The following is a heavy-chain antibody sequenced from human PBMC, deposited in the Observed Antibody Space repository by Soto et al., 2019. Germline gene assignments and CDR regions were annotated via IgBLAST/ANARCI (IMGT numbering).Heavy chain of an antibody. CDR3: AKNYYDSSGYYRFDY. D-gene: IGHD3-22*01. CDR2: IWYDGSNK. CDR1: GFTFSGYG. Sequence: GGSLRLSCAASGFTFSGYGMHWVRQAPGKGLEWVAVIWYDGSNKYYADSVKGRFTISRDNSKNTLYLQMNSLRAEDTAVYYCAKNYYDSSGYYRFDYWGQGTLVTVSS. J-gene: IGHJ4*02. V-gene: IGHV3-33*06.